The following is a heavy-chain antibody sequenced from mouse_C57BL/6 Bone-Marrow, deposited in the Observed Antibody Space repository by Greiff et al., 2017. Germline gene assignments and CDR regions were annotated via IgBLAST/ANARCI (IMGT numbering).Heavy chain of an antibody. CDR3: ARFRWILGAKDY. D-gene: IGHD2-3*01. Sequence: EVKLVESVAELVRPGASVKLSCTASGFNIKNTYMHWVQQRPEQGLEWIGRIDPANGNTTSAPTFPGKATLTADTSSNTAYLQLRSLTSADTAIYYCARFRWILGAKDYWGQGTSVTVSS. J-gene: IGHJ4*01. CDR1: GFNIKNTY. V-gene: IGHV14-3*01. CDR2: IDPANGNT.